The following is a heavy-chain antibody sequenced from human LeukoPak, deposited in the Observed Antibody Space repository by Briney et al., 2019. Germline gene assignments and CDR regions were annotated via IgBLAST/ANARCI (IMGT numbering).Heavy chain of an antibody. CDR2: INSDGSAT. CDR1: GFPFSSYW. J-gene: IGHJ6*02. Sequence: GGSLRLSCAASGFPFSSYWMHWVRQVPGKGLLWVSRINSDGSATIYTDSVRGRFTISRDNAKNTLYLQMSGLRVEDTAVYHCASDSPYYGMDVWGQGTTVTVSS. V-gene: IGHV3-74*01. CDR3: ASDSPYYGMDV.